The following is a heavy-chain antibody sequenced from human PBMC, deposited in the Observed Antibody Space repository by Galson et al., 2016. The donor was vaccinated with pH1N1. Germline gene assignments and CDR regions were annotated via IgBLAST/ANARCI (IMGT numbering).Heavy chain of an antibody. V-gene: IGHV4-31*01. Sequence: TLSLTCTVSGASVTRGDSYWSWIRQHPGKGLEWIGYIDNSGSTYYNSSLKGQIAISVDTSKNRVSLRLTSVTAADTAVYYCARGVWFGELGAWFDPWGQGTLVTVSS. CDR1: GASVTRGDSY. CDR3: ARGVWFGELGAWFDP. D-gene: IGHD3-10*01. J-gene: IGHJ5*02. CDR2: IDNSGST.